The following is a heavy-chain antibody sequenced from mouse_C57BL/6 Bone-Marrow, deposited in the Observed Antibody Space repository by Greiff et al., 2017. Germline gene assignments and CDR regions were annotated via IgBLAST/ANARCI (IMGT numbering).Heavy chain of an antibody. D-gene: IGHD2-3*01. Sequence: QVQLQQSGAELARPGASVKLSCKASGYTFTSYGISWVKQRTGQGLEWIGEIYPRSGNTYYNEKFKGKATLTADKSSSTAYMELRSLTSEDSAVYFCARWDDGYLAWFAYWGQGTLVTVSA. V-gene: IGHV1-81*01. CDR2: IYPRSGNT. CDR3: ARWDDGYLAWFAY. J-gene: IGHJ3*01. CDR1: GYTFTSYG.